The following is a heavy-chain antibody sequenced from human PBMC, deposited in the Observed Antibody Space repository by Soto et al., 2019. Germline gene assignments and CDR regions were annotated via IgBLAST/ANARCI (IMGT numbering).Heavy chain of an antibody. CDR1: GGSISSDAYY. J-gene: IGHJ4*02. Sequence: QVQLQESGPGMVKPSQTLSLTCSVSGGSISSDAYYWSWIRQPPGKGLEWIGYISYSGNTYYNPSLQSRVAISVDTSKNQFSLKMISVTAADTAVYYCARASTVTTAANFDSWGQGALVTVSS. D-gene: IGHD4-17*01. CDR3: ARASTVTTAANFDS. CDR2: ISYSGNT. V-gene: IGHV4-30-4*01.